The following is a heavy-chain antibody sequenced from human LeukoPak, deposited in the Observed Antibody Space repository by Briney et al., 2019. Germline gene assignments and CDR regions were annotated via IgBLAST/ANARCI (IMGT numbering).Heavy chain of an antibody. CDR2: IYSGGST. D-gene: IGHD4-17*01. V-gene: IGHV3-66*01. CDR3: ARGHTAVTRHFDF. J-gene: IGHJ4*02. Sequence: PGGSLRLSCAASGFTVSSNYMSWVRQAPGKGLEWVSVIYSGGSTYYADSVKGRFTISRDVAKNLLYLDMNSLRAEDTAVYYCARGHTAVTRHFDFWGQGTLVTVSS. CDR1: GFTVSSNY.